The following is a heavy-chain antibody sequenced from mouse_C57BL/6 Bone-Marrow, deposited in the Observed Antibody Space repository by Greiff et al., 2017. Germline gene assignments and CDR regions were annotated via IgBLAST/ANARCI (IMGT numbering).Heavy chain of an antibody. Sequence: VQLVESGPGLVQPSQSLSITCTVSGFSLTSYGVHWVRQSPGKGLEWLGVIWRGGSTDYNAAFMSRLSITKDNSKSQVFFKMNSLQADDTAIYYCGRLRPFYYAMDYWGQGTSGTVSS. CDR1: GFSLTSYG. CDR3: GRLRPFYYAMDY. V-gene: IGHV2-5*01. CDR2: IWRGGST. J-gene: IGHJ4*01. D-gene: IGHD2-4*01.